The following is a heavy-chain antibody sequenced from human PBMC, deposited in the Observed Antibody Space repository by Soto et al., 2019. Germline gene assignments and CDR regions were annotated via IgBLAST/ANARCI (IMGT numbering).Heavy chain of an antibody. J-gene: IGHJ5*02. Sequence: SETLSLTCTVSGGSISRSTYYWGWIRQPPGKGLEWIGSIYYSGSTYYRPSLKSRVTISVDTSKNQFSLKLSSVTAADTAVYYCARKVPDAIRLGWFDTWGQGTLVTVSS. CDR2: IYYSGST. CDR1: GGSISRSTYY. D-gene: IGHD2-2*02. CDR3: ARKVPDAIRLGWFDT. V-gene: IGHV4-39*01.